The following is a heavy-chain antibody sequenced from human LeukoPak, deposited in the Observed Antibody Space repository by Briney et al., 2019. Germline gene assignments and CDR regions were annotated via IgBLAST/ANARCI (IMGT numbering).Heavy chain of an antibody. CDR2: IYYSGST. CDR1: GGSISGYY. V-gene: IGHV4-59*01. CDR3: ARVSGYDWESFYDY. D-gene: IGHD5-12*01. Sequence: SETLSLTCTVSGGSISGYYWSWIRQPPGKGLEWIGYIYYSGSTSYNPSLKSRVTISVDTSKNQFSLKLSSVTAADTAMYYCARVSGYDWESFYDYWGQGSLVTVSS. J-gene: IGHJ4*02.